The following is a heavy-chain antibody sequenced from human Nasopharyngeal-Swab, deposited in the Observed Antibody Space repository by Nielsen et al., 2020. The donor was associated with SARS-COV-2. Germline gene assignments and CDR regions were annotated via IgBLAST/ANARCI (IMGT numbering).Heavy chain of an antibody. CDR2: ICYSGST. CDR3: ARGGYYCSSTSCYYYSGYYYGMDV. J-gene: IGHJ6*02. D-gene: IGHD2-2*01. V-gene: IGHV4-28*03. Sequence: WIRQPPGKGLEWIGYICYSGSTYYNPSLKSRVNISVDTSKNQFSLKVSSVTAADTAVYYCARGGYYCSSTSCYYYSGYYYGMDVWGQGTTVTVSS.